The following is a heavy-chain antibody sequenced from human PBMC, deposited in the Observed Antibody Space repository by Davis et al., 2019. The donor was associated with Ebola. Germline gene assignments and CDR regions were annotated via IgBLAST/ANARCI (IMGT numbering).Heavy chain of an antibody. CDR2: IYNSGST. D-gene: IGHD3-3*01. J-gene: IGHJ6*02. V-gene: IGHV4-59*01. CDR3: ARLGDNDFWSGSSRYYYYGMDV. Sequence: SETLSLTCTVSGGSISSYYWSWIRQPPGKGLEWIGYIYNSGSTNYNPSLKSRVTISVDTSKNQFSLKLSSVTAADTAVYYCARLGDNDFWSGSSRYYYYGMDVWGQGTMVTVSS. CDR1: GGSISSYY.